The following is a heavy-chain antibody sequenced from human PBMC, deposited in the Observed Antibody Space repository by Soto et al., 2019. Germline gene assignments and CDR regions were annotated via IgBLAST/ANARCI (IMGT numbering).Heavy chain of an antibody. CDR1: GYTFTGYY. Sequence: ASVKGSCKASGYTFTGYYMHWGRQSPGQGLEWMGGFDPNGGGTNYAQKLQGRVTMTEDTSTDKAYMELSSLRSEDTAVYHCATDLYSNYNYYYGMDVWGQGTTVTVSS. V-gene: IGHV1-24*01. CDR2: FDPNGGGT. CDR3: ATDLYSNYNYYYGMDV. D-gene: IGHD4-4*01. J-gene: IGHJ6*02.